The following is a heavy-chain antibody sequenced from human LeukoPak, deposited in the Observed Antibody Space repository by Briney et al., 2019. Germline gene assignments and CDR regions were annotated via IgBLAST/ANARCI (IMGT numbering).Heavy chain of an antibody. Sequence: PGGSLRLSCAASGFTFSSYSMNWVRQAPGEGLEWVSFISSSSSYIYYADSVKGRFTISRDNAKNSLYLQMNSLRAEDTAVYYCARDVRAVAGLLDYWGQGTLVTVSS. CDR3: ARDVRAVAGLLDY. CDR1: GFTFSSYS. CDR2: ISSSSSYI. D-gene: IGHD6-19*01. J-gene: IGHJ4*02. V-gene: IGHV3-21*01.